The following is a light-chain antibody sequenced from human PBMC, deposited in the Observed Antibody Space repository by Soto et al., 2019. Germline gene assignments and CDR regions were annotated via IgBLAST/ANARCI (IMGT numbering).Light chain of an antibody. V-gene: IGLV2-14*01. Sequence: QSALTQPASVSGSPGQSITISCTGTSSDVGGYNYVSWYQRHPGKVPKLMIFDVSNRPSGVSNRFSGSKSGNTASLTISGLQAEDEADYYCSSYTSSSTLLFGGGTKLTVL. J-gene: IGLJ2*01. CDR2: DVS. CDR1: SSDVGGYNY. CDR3: SSYTSSSTLL.